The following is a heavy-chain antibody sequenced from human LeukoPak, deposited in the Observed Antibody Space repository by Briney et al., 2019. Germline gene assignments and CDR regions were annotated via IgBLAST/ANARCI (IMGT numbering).Heavy chain of an antibody. D-gene: IGHD2-8*01. CDR3: VRMVSGDS. CDR2: ISASGIHI. CDR1: GFTFSNYD. J-gene: IGHJ4*02. Sequence: GGSLRLSCAVSGFTFSNYDMSWVRQAPGKGPEWITTISASGIHIYYADSAKGRFTISRDNSRNTLELQMNSLRGEDTAVYYCVRMVSGDSWGQGTLVIVTS. V-gene: IGHV3-23*01.